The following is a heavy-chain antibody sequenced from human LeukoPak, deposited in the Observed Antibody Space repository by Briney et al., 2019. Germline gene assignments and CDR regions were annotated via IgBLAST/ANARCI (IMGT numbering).Heavy chain of an antibody. V-gene: IGHV6-1*01. CDR3: ARGYYDILTGYSSLPYYFDY. D-gene: IGHD3-9*01. J-gene: IGHJ4*02. Sequence: SQTLSLTCAISGDSVSSNSAAWNWIRQSPSGGLEWLGRTYYRSKWYNDYAVSVKSRITINPDTSKNQFSLQLNSVTPEDTAVYYCARGYYDILTGYSSLPYYFDYWGQGTLVTVSS. CDR2: TYYRSKWYN. CDR1: GDSVSSNSAA.